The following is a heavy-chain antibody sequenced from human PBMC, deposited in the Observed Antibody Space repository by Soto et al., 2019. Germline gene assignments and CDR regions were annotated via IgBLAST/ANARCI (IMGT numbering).Heavy chain of an antibody. J-gene: IGHJ6*03. D-gene: IGHD6-25*01. Sequence: QVQLQESGPGLVKPSQTLSLTCTVSGGSISSGGYYWSWIRQHPGKGLEWIGYIYYSGSTYYNPSLQSRVTISVDTSKNQSSLKLSSVTAADTAVYYCATRGLPPPHAYYYYYYMDVWGKGTTVTVSS. CDR2: IYYSGST. CDR1: GGSISSGGYY. CDR3: ATRGLPPPHAYYYYYYMDV. V-gene: IGHV4-31*03.